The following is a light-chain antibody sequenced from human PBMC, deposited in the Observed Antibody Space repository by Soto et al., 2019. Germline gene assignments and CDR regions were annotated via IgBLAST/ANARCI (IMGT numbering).Light chain of an antibody. CDR1: SSDIGSYNY. Sequence: QSALTQPASVSGSPGQSITISCTGTSSDIGSYNYVSWYQQHPGKAPKLMIYDVSNRPSGVSNRFFGSKSGNTASLTISGLQAEDEADYYCSSYIFGDTPWVFGGGTKVTVL. CDR3: SSYIFGDTPWV. CDR2: DVS. J-gene: IGLJ3*02. V-gene: IGLV2-14*03.